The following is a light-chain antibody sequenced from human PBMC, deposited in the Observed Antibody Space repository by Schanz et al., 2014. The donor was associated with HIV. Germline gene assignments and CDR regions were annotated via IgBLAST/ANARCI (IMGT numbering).Light chain of an antibody. CDR3: ATWDDSLHGV. Sequence: QSVLTQSPSASGTPGQRVTISCSGSNSNIGGNYVYWYQQLPGTAPKLLIYRNNQRPSGVPDRFSGSKSGTAASLAISGLQYEDEADYDCATWDDSLHGVFGGGTKLTVL. CDR2: RNN. V-gene: IGLV1-47*01. CDR1: NSNIGGNY. J-gene: IGLJ3*02.